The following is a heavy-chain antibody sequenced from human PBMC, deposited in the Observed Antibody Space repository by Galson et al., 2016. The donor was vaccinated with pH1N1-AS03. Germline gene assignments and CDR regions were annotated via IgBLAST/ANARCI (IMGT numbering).Heavy chain of an antibody. Sequence: LRLSCATSGFTFSTYWMNWVRQAPGKGLEWVANIKEDGSEKYYVDSVKGRFTISRGNAKKSLYLQMDSLRLEDTASYYCARFAWATSGDDAFDVWGQGTLVTVSS. CDR2: IKEDGSEK. CDR3: ARFAWATSGDDAFDV. D-gene: IGHD3-10*01. J-gene: IGHJ3*01. CDR1: GFTFSTYW. V-gene: IGHV3-7*01.